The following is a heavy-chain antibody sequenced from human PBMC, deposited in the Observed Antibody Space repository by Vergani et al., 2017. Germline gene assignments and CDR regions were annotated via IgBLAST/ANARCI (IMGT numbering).Heavy chain of an antibody. CDR1: GFTFDDYA. CDR3: AKDTGFRLGSLDY. V-gene: IGHV3-43D*04. CDR2: ISWDGGST. J-gene: IGHJ4*02. Sequence: EVQLVESGGVVVQPGGSLRLSCAASGFTFDDYAMHWVRQAPGKGLEWVSLISWDGGSTYYADSVKGRFTISRDNSKNSLYLQMNSLRAEDTALYYCAKDTGFRLGSLDYWGQGTLVTVSS. D-gene: IGHD1-26*01.